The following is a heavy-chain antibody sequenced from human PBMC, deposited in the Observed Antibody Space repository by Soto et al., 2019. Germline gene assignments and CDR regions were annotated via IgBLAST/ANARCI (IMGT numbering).Heavy chain of an antibody. J-gene: IGHJ4*02. CDR1: GFTFTRSA. D-gene: IGHD2-8*01. V-gene: IGHV1-58*01. Sequence: SVKVSCKSSGFTFTRSAVQGVRQARGQRLDGIGWIGVGSGNRHYAQKFQERVTISRDMSTNTAYMELSSLRSEDTAVYYCAALGVNFDHWGQGTQVTVSS. CDR3: AALGVNFDH. CDR2: IGVGSGNR.